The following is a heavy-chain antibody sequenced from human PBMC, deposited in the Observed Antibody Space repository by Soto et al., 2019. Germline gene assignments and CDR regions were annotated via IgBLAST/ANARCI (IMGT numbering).Heavy chain of an antibody. CDR3: AGDRQYSPFWSGYQYEGPYAMDV. CDR2: IAPSGGT. Sequence: SETLSLTCAVHGGSFTGYYWTWIRQAPGKGLAWNGEIAPSGGTNYISSLKSRVCITLGTYRHPFSLILLSVTAADSGVYHCAGDRQYSPFWSGYQYEGPYAMDVWGQGTTVNVS. CDR1: GGSFTGYY. D-gene: IGHD3-3*01. V-gene: IGHV4-34*01. J-gene: IGHJ6*02.